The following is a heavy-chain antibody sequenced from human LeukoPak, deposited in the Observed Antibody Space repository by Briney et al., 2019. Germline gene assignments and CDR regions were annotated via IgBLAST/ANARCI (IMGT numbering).Heavy chain of an antibody. CDR3: ARDTVSAFDI. CDR2: IYSGGST. D-gene: IGHD2-8*02. CDR1: GFTVSSNY. J-gene: IGHJ3*02. Sequence: GGSLRLSCAASGFTVSSNYMSWVRQAPGKGLEWVSVIYSGGSTYYADSVKGRFTISRDNSKNTLYLRMNSLRAEDTAVYYCARDTVSAFDIWGQGTMVTVSS. V-gene: IGHV3-66*01.